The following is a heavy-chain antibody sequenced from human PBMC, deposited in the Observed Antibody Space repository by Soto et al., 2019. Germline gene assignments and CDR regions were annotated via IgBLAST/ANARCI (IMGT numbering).Heavy chain of an antibody. V-gene: IGHV3-7*01. CDR2: IRQDGREI. CDR1: DFTFSTYW. J-gene: IGHJ3*01. D-gene: IGHD1-1*01. Sequence: GSLRLSCVASDFTFSTYWMAWLRQTPGKGLEFVANIRQDGREINYLDSRKGRFTISRDNAEKSLFLQMNSLRAEDTAVYYCATDRWTGAFDFRGQGTVVTVSS. CDR3: ATDRWTGAFDF.